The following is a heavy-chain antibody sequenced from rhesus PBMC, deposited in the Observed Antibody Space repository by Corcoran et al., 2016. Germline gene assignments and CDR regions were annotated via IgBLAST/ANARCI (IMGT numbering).Heavy chain of an antibody. D-gene: IGHD6-25*01. J-gene: IGHJ4*01. CDR3: AIDRGGSWGSIDY. V-gene: IGHV4S10*01. Sequence: QVQLQESGPGVVQPSETLSLPCAVSGGSISDSYRWSWIRQPPGKGLGWIGYIDGSSTSTNYNPSLRSRVTISKDTSKNQFALKLSSVTAADTAVYYCAIDRGGSWGSIDYWGQGVLVTVSA. CDR1: GGSISDSYR. CDR2: IDGSSTST.